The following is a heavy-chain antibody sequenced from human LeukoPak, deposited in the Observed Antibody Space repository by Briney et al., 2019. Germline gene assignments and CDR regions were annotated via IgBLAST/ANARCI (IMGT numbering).Heavy chain of an antibody. CDR1: GGSISSGGHS. CDR2: IYDNGST. CDR3: ARGMGDY. J-gene: IGHJ4*02. Sequence: PSETLSLTCAVSGGSISSGGHSWTWIRQPPGKGLEWIGYIYDNGSTNYTPSLKSRVTISVDRSKNQFSLKLSSVTAADTAVYYCARGMGDYWGQGTLVTVSS. V-gene: IGHV4-30-2*01. D-gene: IGHD1-26*01.